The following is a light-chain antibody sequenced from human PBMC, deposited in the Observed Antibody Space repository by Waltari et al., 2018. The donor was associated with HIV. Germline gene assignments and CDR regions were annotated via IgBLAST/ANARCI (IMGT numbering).Light chain of an antibody. CDR1: QSISTW. Sequence: DIQMTQSPSTLSASVGDRVPIPCRASQSISTWLAWYQQKPGKAPKLLIYKASSLEAGVSSRFSGSGSGTEFTLTISSLQPDDVATYYCQQYNTYARTFGQGTKLEIK. CDR2: KAS. CDR3: QQYNTYART. V-gene: IGKV1-5*03. J-gene: IGKJ2*01.